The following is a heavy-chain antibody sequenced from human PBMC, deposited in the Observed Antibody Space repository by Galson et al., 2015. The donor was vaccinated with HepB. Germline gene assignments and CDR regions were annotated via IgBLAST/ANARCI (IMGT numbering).Heavy chain of an antibody. V-gene: IGHV3-33*01. CDR2: IWFDGNNK. CDR1: GFTFSSYG. CDR3: ARDRGFGMDY. J-gene: IGHJ4*02. D-gene: IGHD3-3*01. Sequence: SLRLSCAASGFTFSSYGMHWVRQAPGKGLEWVAVIWFDGNNKYADSVKGRFTISRDNSKNTLYLQMNSLRAEDTAVFYCARDRGFGMDYWGQGTLVTVSS.